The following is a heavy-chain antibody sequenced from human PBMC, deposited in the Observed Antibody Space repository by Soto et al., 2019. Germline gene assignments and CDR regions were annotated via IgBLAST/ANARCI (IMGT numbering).Heavy chain of an antibody. CDR2: IYYSGST. Sequence: SETLSLTCTVSGGSISSYYWSWIRQPPGKGLEWIGYIYYSGSTNYNPSLKSRVTISVDTSKNQFSLKLSSVTAADTAVYYCARHREPHYSGYDTPRVVPVDTIAAAGGYFQHWGQGTLVTVSS. D-gene: IGHD5-12*01. CDR3: ARHREPHYSGYDTPRVVPVDTIAAAGGYFQH. CDR1: GGSISSYY. J-gene: IGHJ1*01. V-gene: IGHV4-59*08.